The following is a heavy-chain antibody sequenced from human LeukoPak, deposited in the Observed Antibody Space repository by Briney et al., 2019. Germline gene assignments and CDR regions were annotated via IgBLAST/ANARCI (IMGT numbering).Heavy chain of an antibody. CDR1: GGSISSGGYF. V-gene: IGHV4-39*07. Sequence: SETLSLTCTVSGGSISSGGYFWSWIRQPPGKGLEWIGEINHSGGTNYNPSLKSRVTISVDTSKKQFSLKLSSVTAADTAVYYCASSGRGYSYGYLDYWGQGTLVTVSS. CDR2: INHSGGT. D-gene: IGHD5-18*01. J-gene: IGHJ4*02. CDR3: ASSGRGYSYGYLDY.